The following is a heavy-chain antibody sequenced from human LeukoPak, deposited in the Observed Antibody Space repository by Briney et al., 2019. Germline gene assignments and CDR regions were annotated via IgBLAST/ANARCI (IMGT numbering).Heavy chain of an antibody. D-gene: IGHD6-13*01. CDR1: GFTFSSYW. V-gene: IGHV3-7*01. J-gene: IGHJ4*02. Sequence: GGSLRLSCAPSGFTFSSYWMSWVRQAPGKGLEWVAKIKQDGSEKYYVDSVKGRFTISRDNAKNSLYLQMNSLRAEDTAVYYCARHHSSTWYFDYWGQGTLVTVSS. CDR3: ARHHSSTWYFDY. CDR2: IKQDGSEK.